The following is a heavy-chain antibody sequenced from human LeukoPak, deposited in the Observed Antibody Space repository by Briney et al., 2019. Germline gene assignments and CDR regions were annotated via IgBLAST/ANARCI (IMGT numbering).Heavy chain of an antibody. D-gene: IGHD4-17*01. Sequence: SETLSLTCTVSGGSISSYYWSWIRQPPGKGLEWTGYIYYSGSTNYNPSLKSRVTISVDTSKNQFSLKQSSVTAADTAVYYCARESATVTNAFDIWGQGTMVTVSS. V-gene: IGHV4-59*01. J-gene: IGHJ3*02. CDR2: IYYSGST. CDR3: ARESATVTNAFDI. CDR1: GGSISSYY.